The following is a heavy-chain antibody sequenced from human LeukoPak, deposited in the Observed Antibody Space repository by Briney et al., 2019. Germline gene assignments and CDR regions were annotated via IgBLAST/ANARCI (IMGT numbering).Heavy chain of an antibody. CDR1: GGSISSYY. CDR3: ASGYCSSTSCYLNY. CDR2: IYTSGST. V-gene: IGHV4-4*07. Sequence: SETLSLTCTVSGGSISSYYWSWIRQPAGKGLEWIGRIYTSGSTNYNPSLKSRVTMSVDTSKNQFSLKLSSVTAADTAVYYCASGYCSSTSCYLNYWGQGTLVTVFS. D-gene: IGHD2-2*03. J-gene: IGHJ4*02.